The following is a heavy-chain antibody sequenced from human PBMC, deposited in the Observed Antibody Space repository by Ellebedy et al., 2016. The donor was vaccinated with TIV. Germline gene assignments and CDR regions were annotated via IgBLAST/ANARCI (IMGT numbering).Heavy chain of an antibody. CDR1: GYTFTSYY. Sequence: ASVKVSCKASGYTFTSYYMHWVRQAPGQGLEWMGIINPSGGSTSYAQKFQGRVTMTRDTSTSTVYMELSSLRSEDTAVYYCARITERGSSTSSMDVWGQGTTVTVSS. D-gene: IGHD2-2*01. V-gene: IGHV1-46*01. CDR2: INPSGGST. J-gene: IGHJ6*02. CDR3: ARITERGSSTSSMDV.